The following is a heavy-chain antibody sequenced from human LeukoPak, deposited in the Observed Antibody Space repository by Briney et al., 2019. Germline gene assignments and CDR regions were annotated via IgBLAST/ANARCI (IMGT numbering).Heavy chain of an antibody. J-gene: IGHJ4*02. D-gene: IGHD3-3*01. CDR2: IRYDGSNK. Sequence: GGSLRLSCAASGFTFSSYGMHWVRQAPGKGLEWVAFIRYDGSNKYYADSVKGRFTISRDNSKNTLYLQMNSLRAEDTAVYYCAKGDDFWSGYADYWGQGTLVTVSS. V-gene: IGHV3-30*02. CDR3: AKGDDFWSGYADY. CDR1: GFTFSSYG.